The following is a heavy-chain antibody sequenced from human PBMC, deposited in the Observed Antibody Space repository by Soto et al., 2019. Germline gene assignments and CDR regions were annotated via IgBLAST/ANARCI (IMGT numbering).Heavy chain of an antibody. CDR1: GGTFSSYS. CDR2: IIPILNNA. CDR3: ARVDYDSTYGFYYYGLDV. Sequence: QVHLVQSGAEVKKPGSSVRVSCKTSGGTFSSYSFTWVRQAPGQGLEWMGEIIPILNNATFAQKFQSRVTITADEPTSTVYMDLSSLSPDDTAVYYCARVDYDSTYGFYYYGLDVWGQGTTVTVSS. J-gene: IGHJ6*02. V-gene: IGHV1-69*01. D-gene: IGHD3-10*01.